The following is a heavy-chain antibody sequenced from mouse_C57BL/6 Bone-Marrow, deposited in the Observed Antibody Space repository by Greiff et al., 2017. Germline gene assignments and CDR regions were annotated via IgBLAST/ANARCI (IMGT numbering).Heavy chain of an antibody. D-gene: IGHD2-1*01. V-gene: IGHV14-2*01. CDR3: ASNGNWEAMDY. J-gene: IGHJ4*01. CDR1: GFNFKDYY. CDR2: IDPEDGET. Sequence: EVQLVESGAELVKPGASVKLSCTASGFNFKDYYMHWVKQRTEQGLEWIGRIDPEDGETKYAPKFQGKAPITADTSSNTAYLQLSSLTSEDTAVYYCASNGNWEAMDYWGQGTSVTVSS.